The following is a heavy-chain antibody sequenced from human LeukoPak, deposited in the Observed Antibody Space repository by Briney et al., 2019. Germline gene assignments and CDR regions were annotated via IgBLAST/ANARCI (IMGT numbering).Heavy chain of an antibody. CDR2: IIPIFGIA. Sequence: SVKVSSMASRGTFIIYAISWVRQAPGQGLEWMGRIIPIFGIANYAQKFQGRVTITADKSTSTAYMELSSLRSDDTAVYYCARDSITGTLGYYYYGMDVWGQGTTVTVSS. V-gene: IGHV1-69*17. CDR1: RGTFIIYA. D-gene: IGHD1/OR15-1a*01. CDR3: ARDSITGTLGYYYYGMDV. J-gene: IGHJ6*02.